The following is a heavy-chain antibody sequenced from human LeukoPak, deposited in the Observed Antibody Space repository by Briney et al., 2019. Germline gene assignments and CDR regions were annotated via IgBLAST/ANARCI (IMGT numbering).Heavy chain of an antibody. CDR1: GGTFSSYA. J-gene: IGHJ6*02. D-gene: IGHD3-10*01. V-gene: IGHV1-69*04. CDR2: IIPILGIA. CDR3: ARDQCTMVRGGKECYYYYGMDV. Sequence: ASVKVSCKASGGTFSSYAISWVRQAPGQGLEWMGRIIPILGIANYAQKFQGRVTITADRSTSTAYMELSSLRSEDTAVYYCARDQCTMVRGGKECYYYYGMDVWGQGTTVTVSS.